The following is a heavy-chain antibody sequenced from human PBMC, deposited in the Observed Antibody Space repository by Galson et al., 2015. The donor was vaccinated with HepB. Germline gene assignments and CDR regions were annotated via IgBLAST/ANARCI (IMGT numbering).Heavy chain of an antibody. D-gene: IGHD1-1*01. CDR3: ARTGTGPSNWFDP. CDR2: IIPILGIA. CDR1: GGTFSSYA. V-gene: IGHV1-69*04. J-gene: IGHJ5*02. Sequence: SVKVSCKASGGTFSSYAISWVRQAPGQGLEWVGRIIPILGIANYAQKFQGRVTITADKSTSTAYMELSSPRSEDTAVYYCARTGTGPSNWFDPWGQGTLVTVSS.